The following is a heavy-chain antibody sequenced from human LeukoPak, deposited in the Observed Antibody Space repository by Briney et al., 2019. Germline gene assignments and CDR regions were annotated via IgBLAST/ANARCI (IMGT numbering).Heavy chain of an antibody. CDR3: AKAGMGQYGSGAPK. CDR1: GFTFSSYA. Sequence: GGSLRLSCAASGFTFSSYAMNWFRQAPGKGLEWVSAISADGTYTYYADSVKGRFTMSRDNSKNTLYLQMTTLRADDTAVYYCAKAGMGQYGSGAPKWGQGTLVTVSS. J-gene: IGHJ4*02. V-gene: IGHV3-23*01. D-gene: IGHD3-10*01. CDR2: ISADGTYT.